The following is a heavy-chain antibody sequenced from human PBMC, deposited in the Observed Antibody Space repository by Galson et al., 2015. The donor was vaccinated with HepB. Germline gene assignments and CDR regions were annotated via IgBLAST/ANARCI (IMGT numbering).Heavy chain of an antibody. CDR3: TRDFAEMATDY. CDR2: ISRSSIVI. Sequence: SLRLSCAASGFTFSDYRMNWVRQAPGKGLEWISYISRSSIVIYYADFVKGRFTISRDNDKNLLYLQMNSLTDEDTAVYYCTRDFAEMATDYWGQGIMVTGSS. D-gene: IGHD5-24*01. V-gene: IGHV3-48*02. CDR1: GFTFSDYR. J-gene: IGHJ4*02.